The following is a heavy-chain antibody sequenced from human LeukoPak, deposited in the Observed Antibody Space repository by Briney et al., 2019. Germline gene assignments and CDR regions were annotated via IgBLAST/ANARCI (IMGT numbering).Heavy chain of an antibody. J-gene: IGHJ4*02. Sequence: LDWVSCISSSGSSIYYADSVKGRFTISTDNAENSLYLQMNSLRDEDTAVYYCARHTGGPDYWGQGTLVTVSS. CDR2: ISSSGSSI. D-gene: IGHD3-16*01. V-gene: IGHV3-48*02. CDR3: ARHTGGPDY.